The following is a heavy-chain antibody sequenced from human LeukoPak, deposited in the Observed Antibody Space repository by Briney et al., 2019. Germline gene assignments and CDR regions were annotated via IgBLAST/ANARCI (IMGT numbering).Heavy chain of an antibody. V-gene: IGHV3-7*01. Sequence: GGSLRLSCAASGFTFSSYWMSWVRQAPGKGLEWVANIKQDGSEKYYVDSVKGRFTISRDNAKNSLYLQMNSLRAEDTAVYYCAKEALRTLGIGRAFDIWGQGTMVTVSS. CDR1: GFTFSSYW. J-gene: IGHJ3*02. CDR2: IKQDGSEK. D-gene: IGHD7-27*01. CDR3: AKEALRTLGIGRAFDI.